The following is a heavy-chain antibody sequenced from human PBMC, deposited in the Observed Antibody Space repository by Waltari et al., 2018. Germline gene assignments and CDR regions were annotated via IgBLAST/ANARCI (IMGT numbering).Heavy chain of an antibody. J-gene: IGHJ6*02. CDR2: ISGSGGST. CDR3: AKVNGDIVVVPAADGMDV. CDR1: GFTFSSYA. D-gene: IGHD2-2*01. V-gene: IGHV3-23*04. Sequence: EVQLVESGGGLVQPGGSLRLSCAASGFTFSSYAMSWVRQAPGKGLEWVSAISGSGGSTYYADSVKGRFTISRDNSKNTLYLQMNSLRAEDTAVYYCAKVNGDIVVVPAADGMDVWGQGTTVTVSS.